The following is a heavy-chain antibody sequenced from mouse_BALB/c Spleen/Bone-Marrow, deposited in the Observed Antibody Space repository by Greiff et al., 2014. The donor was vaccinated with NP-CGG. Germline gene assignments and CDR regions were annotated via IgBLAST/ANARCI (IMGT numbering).Heavy chain of an antibody. CDR2: INSGSGGT. CDR1: GYAFTNYL. V-gene: IGHV1-54*01. Sequence: QVQLQQSGAELVRPGTSVKVSCKGSGYAFTNYLIEWVKQRPGQGLEWIGVINSGSGGTKYNEKFKGKATLTADKSSSTAYMQLSSLTSDDSAVDFCARASTDAMDYWGQGTSVTVSS. J-gene: IGHJ4*01. CDR3: ARASTDAMDY. D-gene: IGHD5-1*01.